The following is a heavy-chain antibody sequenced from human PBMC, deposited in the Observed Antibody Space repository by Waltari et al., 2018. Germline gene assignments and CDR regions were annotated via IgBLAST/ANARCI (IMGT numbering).Heavy chain of an antibody. J-gene: IGHJ4*02. CDR2: VKEDGSEK. V-gene: IGHV3-7*01. CDR3: ARGRVDFAY. CDR1: GFALSTYW. Sequence: EVQLVESGGNLVQPGGSLRLSCAASGFALSTYWMSWVRQAPGKGLEWVANVKEDGSEKYYVDSVKGRFTISRDNAKNSLYLQMNSLRAEDTAVYFCARGRVDFAYWGQGTLVTVSS.